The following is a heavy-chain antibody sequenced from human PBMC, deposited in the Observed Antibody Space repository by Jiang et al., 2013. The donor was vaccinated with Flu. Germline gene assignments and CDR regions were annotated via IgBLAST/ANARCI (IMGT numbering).Heavy chain of an antibody. J-gene: IGHJ6*02. V-gene: IGHV1-18*01. CDR2: ISAYNGNT. Sequence: GAEVKKPGASVKVSCKASGYTFTSYGISWVRQAPGQGLEWMGWISAYNGNTNYAQKLQGRVTMTTDTSTSTAYMELRSLRSDDTAVYYCARDSEQLVHYYYGMDVWGQGTTVTVSS. CDR3: ARDSEQLVHYYYGMDV. CDR1: GYTFTSYG. D-gene: IGHD6-13*01.